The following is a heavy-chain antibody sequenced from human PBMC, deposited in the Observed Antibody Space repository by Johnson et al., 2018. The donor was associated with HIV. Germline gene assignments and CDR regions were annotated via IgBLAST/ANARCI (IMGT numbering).Heavy chain of an antibody. Sequence: QVQLVESGGGVVQPGRSLRLSCAASGFTFSSYAMHWVRQAPGKGLEWVAVISYDGSTIYYADSVKGRFTISRDNSKNTLYLQMNSLRAEDTAVYYCARALLTGWEDDAFDIWGQGTMVTVSS. J-gene: IGHJ3*02. V-gene: IGHV3-30*04. CDR1: GFTFSSYA. CDR2: ISYDGSTI. CDR3: ARALLTGWEDDAFDI. D-gene: IGHD1-26*01.